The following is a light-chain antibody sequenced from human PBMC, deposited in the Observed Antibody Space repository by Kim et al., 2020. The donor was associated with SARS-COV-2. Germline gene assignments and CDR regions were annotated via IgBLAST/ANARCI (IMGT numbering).Light chain of an antibody. CDR2: GAS. CDR1: ESVFRN. V-gene: IGKV3-15*01. Sequence: VMTQTPGPLYVSPGERATLSCWASESVFRNLAWYQQKPGQPPRLIIYGASTRATGVPDRFSGSGSGTEFTLTINSLQSEDYAVYYCQQYNNWYTFGQGTKLEIK. CDR3: QQYNNWYT. J-gene: IGKJ2*01.